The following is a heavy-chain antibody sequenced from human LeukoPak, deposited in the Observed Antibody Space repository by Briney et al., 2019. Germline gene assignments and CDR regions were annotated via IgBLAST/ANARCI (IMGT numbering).Heavy chain of an antibody. V-gene: IGHV3-21*01. CDR1: GFTFSDYS. D-gene: IGHD3-22*01. Sequence: GGSLRLSCAASGFTFSDYSVNWVRQAPGKGLEWVSCISSGSSHIYYADSVKGRFTISRDNAKNSLYLQMNSLRAEDTAVYYCARDWSSDYYDSSAFYLFDYWGQGTLVTVSS. J-gene: IGHJ4*02. CDR3: ARDWSSDYYDSSAFYLFDY. CDR2: ISSGSSHI.